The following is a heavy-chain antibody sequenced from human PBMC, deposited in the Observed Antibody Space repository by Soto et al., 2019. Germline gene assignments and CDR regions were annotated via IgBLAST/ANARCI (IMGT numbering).Heavy chain of an antibody. CDR2: IYYSGST. V-gene: IGHV4-59*08. Sequence: QVQLQESGPGLVKPSETLSLTCTVSGGSISSYYWSWIRQPPGKGLVWIGYIYYSGSTNYNPSLKWRVTRSVDTSQNQFSLKLSSVTAAETAEYTCARRYGGTLGYWGQGTLVTVSS. CDR1: GGSISSYY. CDR3: ARRYGGTLGY. J-gene: IGHJ4*02. D-gene: IGHD2-15*01.